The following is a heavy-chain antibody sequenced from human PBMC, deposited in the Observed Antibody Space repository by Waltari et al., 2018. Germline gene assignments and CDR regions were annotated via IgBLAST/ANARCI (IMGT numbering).Heavy chain of an antibody. Sequence: QVQLQQWGEGLLKPSETLSLTCAVYGGSFSGYYWRWIRQHTGKGLVWIGEINHSVITNYNPSLKGRVTISVDTSKNQFSLTLSSVTASDTAVYYCASYRSLAYYYDSSGYSDYWGQGTLVTVSS. V-gene: IGHV4-34*01. D-gene: IGHD3-22*01. J-gene: IGHJ4*02. CDR2: INHSVIT. CDR3: ASYRSLAYYYDSSGYSDY. CDR1: GGSFSGYY.